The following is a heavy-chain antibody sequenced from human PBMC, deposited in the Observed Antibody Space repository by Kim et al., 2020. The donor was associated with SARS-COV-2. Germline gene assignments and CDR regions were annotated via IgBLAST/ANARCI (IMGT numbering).Heavy chain of an antibody. V-gene: IGHV1-46*01. D-gene: IGHD3-22*01. CDR3: AREGGESYDSSGYPD. J-gene: IGHJ4*02. Sequence: KFQGRVTMTTDTSTNTVYMELSSLRSEDTAVYYCAREGGESYDSSGYPDWGQGTLVTVSS.